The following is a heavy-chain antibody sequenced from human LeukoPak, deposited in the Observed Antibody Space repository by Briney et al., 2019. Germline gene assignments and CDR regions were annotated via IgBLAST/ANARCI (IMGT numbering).Heavy chain of an antibody. D-gene: IGHD3-22*01. Sequence: ASVKVSCKASGYTFTSYYMHWVRQAPGQGLEWMGIINPSGGSTSYAQKFQGRVTMTRDTSTSTVYMELSRLRSDDTAVYYCARDTPDYYDSSGYDAFDIWGQGTMVTVSS. CDR3: ARDTPDYYDSSGYDAFDI. V-gene: IGHV1-46*01. CDR1: GYTFTSYY. J-gene: IGHJ3*02. CDR2: INPSGGST.